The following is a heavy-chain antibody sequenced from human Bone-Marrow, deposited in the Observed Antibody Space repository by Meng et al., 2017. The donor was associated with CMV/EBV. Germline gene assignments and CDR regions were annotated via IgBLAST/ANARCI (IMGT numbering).Heavy chain of an antibody. D-gene: IGHD3-3*01. J-gene: IGHJ4*02. V-gene: IGHV4-34*01. CDR1: GGSFSGYY. Sequence: SETLSLTCAVYGGSFSGYYWSWIRQPPGKGLEWIGEINHSGSTNYNPSLKSRVTISVDTSKNQFSLKPSSVTAADTAVYYCARQGYDFWSGYYKPDSFDYWGQGTLVTVSS. CDR2: INHSGST. CDR3: ARQGYDFWSGYYKPDSFDY.